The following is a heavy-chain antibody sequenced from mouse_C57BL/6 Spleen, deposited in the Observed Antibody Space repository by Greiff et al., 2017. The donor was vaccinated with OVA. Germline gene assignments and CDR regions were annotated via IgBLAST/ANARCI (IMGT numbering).Heavy chain of an antibody. CDR2: ISSGSSTI. J-gene: IGHJ4*01. V-gene: IGHV5-17*01. D-gene: IGHD5-5*01. CDR3: ASYRGYAMDY. Sequence: DVKVEESGGGLVKPGGSLKLSCAASGFTFSDYGMHWVRQAPEKGLEWVAYISSGSSTIYYADTVKGRFTISRDNAKNTLFLQMTSLRSEDTAMYYCASYRGYAMDYWGQGTSVTVSS. CDR1: GFTFSDYG.